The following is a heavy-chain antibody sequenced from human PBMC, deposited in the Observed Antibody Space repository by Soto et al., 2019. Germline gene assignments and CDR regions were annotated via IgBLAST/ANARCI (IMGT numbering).Heavy chain of an antibody. CDR3: ASYGDLRELYFDY. CDR2: IIPIFGTA. Sequence: GASSKFSCKSSGGTFRSYAISWVRPAPGPGLEWMGGIIPIFGTANYAQKFQGRVTITADKSTSTAYMELSSLRSEDTAVYYCASYGDLRELYFDYWSQGTLVTVSS. V-gene: IGHV1-69*06. CDR1: GGTFRSYA. J-gene: IGHJ4*02. D-gene: IGHD4-17*01.